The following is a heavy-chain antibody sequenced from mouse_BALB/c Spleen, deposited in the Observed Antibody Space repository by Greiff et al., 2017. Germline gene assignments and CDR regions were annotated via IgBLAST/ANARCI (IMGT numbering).Heavy chain of an antibody. J-gene: IGHJ2*01. V-gene: IGHV5-6-4*01. CDR3: TRGITTVVATDFDY. Sequence: VKVVVSGGGLVKPGGSLKLSCAASGFTFSSYTMSWVRQTPEKRLEWVATISSGGSYTYYPDSVKGRFTISRDNAKNTLYLQMSSLKSEDTAMYYCTRGITTVVATDFDYWGQGTTLTVSS. D-gene: IGHD1-1*01. CDR1: GFTFSSYT. CDR2: ISSGGSYT.